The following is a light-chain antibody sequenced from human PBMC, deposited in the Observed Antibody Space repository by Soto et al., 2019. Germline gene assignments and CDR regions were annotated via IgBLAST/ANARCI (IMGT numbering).Light chain of an antibody. V-gene: IGKV1-5*01. Sequence: DIQMTQSPSTLSASVGDRVTITCRASQSISSWLAWYHQKSGKAPKVLIYDAFRLESGVPSRFSGSGSGTEFTLTIISLQPDDFATYYCQQYNSYSWTFGQGTKVDIK. CDR3: QQYNSYSWT. CDR1: QSISSW. J-gene: IGKJ1*01. CDR2: DAF.